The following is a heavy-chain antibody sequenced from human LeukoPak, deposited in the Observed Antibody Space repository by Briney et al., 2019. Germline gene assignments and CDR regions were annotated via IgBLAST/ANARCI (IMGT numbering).Heavy chain of an antibody. CDR2: IYYSGST. V-gene: IGHV4-59*01. CDR1: CGSISNYY. Sequence: SETLSLTCTVSCGSISNYYWSWIRQPPGKGLEWIGYIYYSGSTNYNPSLKSRVTISVDTSKNQFSLKLSSVTAADTAVYYCASSSWYSPIGYWGQGTLVTVSS. D-gene: IGHD6-13*01. J-gene: IGHJ4*02. CDR3: ASSSWYSPIGY.